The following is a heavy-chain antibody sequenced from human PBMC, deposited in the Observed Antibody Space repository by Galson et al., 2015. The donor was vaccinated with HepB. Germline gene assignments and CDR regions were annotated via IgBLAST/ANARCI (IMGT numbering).Heavy chain of an antibody. J-gene: IGHJ2*01. V-gene: IGHV4-34*01. D-gene: IGHD2-2*01. CDR1: GGSFSGYY. Sequence: LTCAAYGGSFSGYYWTWIRQPPGKGLEWIGEINHSGNTNYNPSLKSRVTISVEKSKNQFSLNLGSVTAADTAVYYCARVQCSSASCYPTEYFDLWGRGTLVTVSS. CDR2: INHSGNT. CDR3: ARVQCSSASCYPTEYFDL.